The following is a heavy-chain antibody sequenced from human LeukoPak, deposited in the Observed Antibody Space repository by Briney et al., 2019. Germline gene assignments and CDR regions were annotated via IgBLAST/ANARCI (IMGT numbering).Heavy chain of an antibody. CDR2: IYTSGST. CDR3: ARVGATHAFDI. J-gene: IGHJ3*02. Sequence: SETLSLTCTVSGGSLSSYYWSWIRQPAGKGLEWIGRIYTSGSTNYNPSLKSRVTMSVDTSKNQISLKLSSVTAADTAVYYCARVGATHAFDIWGQGTMVTVSS. CDR1: GGSLSSYY. V-gene: IGHV4-4*07. D-gene: IGHD1-26*01.